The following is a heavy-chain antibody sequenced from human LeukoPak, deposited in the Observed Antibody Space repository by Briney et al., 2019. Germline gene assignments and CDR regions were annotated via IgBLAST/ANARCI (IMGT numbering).Heavy chain of an antibody. J-gene: IGHJ6*02. D-gene: IGHD3-22*01. V-gene: IGHV4-59*01. CDR1: GGSISSYY. CDR3: ARAKLGSSGYYYGLELDYYYYYGMDV. CDR2: IYYIGST. Sequence: SETLSLTCTVSGGSISSYYWSWIRQPPGKGLEWIGYIYYIGSTNYNPSLKSRVTISVDTSKNQFSLKLSSVTAADTAVYYCARAKLGSSGYYYGLELDYYYYYGMDVWGQGTTVTVSS.